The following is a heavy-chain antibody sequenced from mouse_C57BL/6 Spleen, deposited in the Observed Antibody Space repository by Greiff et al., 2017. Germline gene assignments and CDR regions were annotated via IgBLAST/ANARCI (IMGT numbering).Heavy chain of an antibody. CDR3: ARGLGPFDY. Sequence: EVQLQQSGPGLVKPSQSLSLTCSVTGYSITSGYYWNWIRQFPGNKLEWMGYISYDGSNNYNPSLKNRISITRDTSKNQFFLKLNSVTTEDTATYYCARGLGPFDYWGQGTTLTVSS. CDR2: ISYDGSN. CDR1: GYSITSGYY. V-gene: IGHV3-6*01. D-gene: IGHD4-1*01. J-gene: IGHJ2*01.